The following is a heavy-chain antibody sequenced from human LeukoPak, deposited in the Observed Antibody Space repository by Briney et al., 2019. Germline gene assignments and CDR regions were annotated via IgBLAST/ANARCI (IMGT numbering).Heavy chain of an antibody. J-gene: IGHJ3*02. CDR1: GGSISSYY. Sequence: SETLSLTCTVSGGSISSYYWSWIRQPAGKGLEWIGRIYTSGSTNCNPSLKSRVTMSVDTSKNQFSLRLSSVAAADTAVYYCAHYDRRGWDAFDIWGQGTMVTVSS. V-gene: IGHV4-4*07. CDR3: AHYDRRGWDAFDI. CDR2: IYTSGST. D-gene: IGHD4-17*01.